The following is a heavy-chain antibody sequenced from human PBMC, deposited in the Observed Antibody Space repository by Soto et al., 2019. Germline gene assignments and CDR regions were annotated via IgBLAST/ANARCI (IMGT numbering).Heavy chain of an antibody. D-gene: IGHD2-15*01. V-gene: IGHV1-8*01. Sequence: ASVKVSCKASGYTFTSYDVNWVRQATGQGLEWMGWMNPNSGNTGYAQKFQGRVTMTRNTSISTAYMELSSLRSEDTAVYYCARRGYCSGGSCYTGYYYGMDVWGQGTTVTVSS. CDR3: ARRGYCSGGSCYTGYYYGMDV. CDR1: GYTFTSYD. CDR2: MNPNSGNT. J-gene: IGHJ6*02.